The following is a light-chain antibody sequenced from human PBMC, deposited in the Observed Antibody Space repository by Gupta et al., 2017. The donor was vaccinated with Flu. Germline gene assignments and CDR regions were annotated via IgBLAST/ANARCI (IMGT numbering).Light chain of an antibody. CDR1: NSVIRGDNS. J-gene: IGLJ2*01. CDR2: EFS. CDR3: VSYGAVGV. V-gene: IGLV2-14*03. Sequence: IAICGTGTNSVIRGDNSDSLYQQHPSTAPKLMIDEFSNRPSGVSTLFSGSNSGNTASLTFAVLQAEDEADYYFVSYGAVGVFGGGTKVTVL.